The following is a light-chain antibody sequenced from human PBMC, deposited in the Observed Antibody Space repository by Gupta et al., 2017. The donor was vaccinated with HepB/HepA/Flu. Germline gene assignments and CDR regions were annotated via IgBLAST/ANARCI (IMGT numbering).Light chain of an antibody. CDR2: KAS. V-gene: IGKV1-5*03. CDR3: QQDNSYSKT. Sequence: DIQMTQSPSTLSASVGDRVTITCRASQSISSWLAWYQQKPGKAPKLLIYKASSLESGVPSRLSGSGSGTEFTLTIISLQPDDFATYYCQQDNSYSKTFGQGTKVEIK. J-gene: IGKJ1*01. CDR1: QSISSW.